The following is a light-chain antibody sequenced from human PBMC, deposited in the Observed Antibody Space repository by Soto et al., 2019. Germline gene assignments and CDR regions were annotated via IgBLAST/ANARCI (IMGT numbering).Light chain of an antibody. CDR2: TAS. J-gene: IGKJ4*01. CDR3: QQAHSLPLT. CDR1: QGISSW. Sequence: DIQMTQSPSSVSASVGDRDIITCRASQGISSWLAWYQQKPGEAPQLRICTASRLHSGVPSRFSGSWSGTDFTLTISDLQPEDFATYYCQQAHSLPLTFGGGTKVEIK. V-gene: IGKV1D-12*01.